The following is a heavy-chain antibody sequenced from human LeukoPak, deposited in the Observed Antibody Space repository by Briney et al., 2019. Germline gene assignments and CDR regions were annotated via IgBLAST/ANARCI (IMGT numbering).Heavy chain of an antibody. Sequence: AGDSLRLSCAASGFTFSSYTMDWVRQAPGKGLEWVSSISASSGYIYYADSMKGRFTISRDNAENSLHLQMNSLRAEDTALYYCAKDTSAVGLFDCWGQGTLVTVSP. CDR1: GFTFSSYT. V-gene: IGHV3-21*04. CDR3: AKDTSAVGLFDC. J-gene: IGHJ4*02. CDR2: ISASSGYI. D-gene: IGHD6-13*01.